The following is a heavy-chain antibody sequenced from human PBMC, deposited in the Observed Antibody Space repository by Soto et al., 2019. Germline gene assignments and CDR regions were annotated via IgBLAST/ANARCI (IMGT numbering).Heavy chain of an antibody. V-gene: IGHV3-23*01. CDR2: VSGSGGST. D-gene: IGHD3-3*01. Sequence: GGSLRLSCAASGFTFDNYGMSWVRQAPGKGLEWVSTVSGSGGSTYYAASVKGRFTISREYSKNTLYLQMNSLRAEDTAVYFCARDFWDRVDIWGQGTMVTVSS. J-gene: IGHJ3*02. CDR1: GFTFDNYG. CDR3: ARDFWDRVDI.